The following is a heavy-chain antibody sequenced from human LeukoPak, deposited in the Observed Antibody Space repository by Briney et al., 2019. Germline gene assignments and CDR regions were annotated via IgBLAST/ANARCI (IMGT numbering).Heavy chain of an antibody. CDR3: ASVGYSYGPYYYYYMDV. D-gene: IGHD5-18*01. CDR2: ISGSGGST. V-gene: IGHV3-23*01. CDR1: GFTFSSYA. J-gene: IGHJ6*03. Sequence: GGSLRLSCAASGFTFSSYAMSWVRQAPGKGLEWVSAISGSGGSTYYADSVKGRFTISRDNSKNTLYLQMNSLRAEDTAVYYCASVGYSYGPYYYYYMDVWGKGTTVTVSS.